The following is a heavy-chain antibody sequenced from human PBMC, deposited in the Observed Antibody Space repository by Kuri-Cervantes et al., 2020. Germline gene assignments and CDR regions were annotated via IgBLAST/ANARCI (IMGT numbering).Heavy chain of an antibody. V-gene: IGHV3-11*01. CDR1: GFTFSDYY. CDR2: IGSSGSAI. CDR3: ARDFPYGSGSYFGS. Sequence: LKISCAASGFTFSDYYMNWIRQAPGKGLECVSCIGSSGSAIYYADSVKGRFTISRDNAKNSLYLQMNSLRAEDTAVYYCARDFPYGSGSYFGSWGQGTLVTVSS. J-gene: IGHJ5*02. D-gene: IGHD3-10*01.